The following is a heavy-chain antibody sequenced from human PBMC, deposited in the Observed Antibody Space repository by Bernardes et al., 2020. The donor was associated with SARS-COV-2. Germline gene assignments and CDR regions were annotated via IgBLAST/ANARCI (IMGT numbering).Heavy chain of an antibody. V-gene: IGHV3-74*01. Sequence: GGSLRLSCAASGFSVSAYWMHWVRQAPGEGLMWVSRINEDGRVIDYADSVKGRFTISRDIADNTLYLQMNSLRVEDTAVYYCARDFGGNSDYWGQGTLVTVSS. CDR3: ARDFGGNSDY. CDR2: INEDGRVI. CDR1: GFSVSAYW. J-gene: IGHJ4*02. D-gene: IGHD2-15*01.